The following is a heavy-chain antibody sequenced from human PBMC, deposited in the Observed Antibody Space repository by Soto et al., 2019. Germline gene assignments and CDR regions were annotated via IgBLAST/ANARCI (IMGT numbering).Heavy chain of an antibody. J-gene: IGHJ4*02. CDR1: GYTFTSSV. V-gene: IGHV1-18*01. CDR2: ISAYNGNT. D-gene: IGHD6-6*01. Sequence: ASVMLACQGAGYTFTSSVISWVRQAPGQGLEWMGWISAYNGNTNYAQKLQGRVTMTTDTSTSTAYMELRSLRSDDTAVYYCAAEYKSSYWGQGTRVTVSS. CDR3: AAEYKSSY.